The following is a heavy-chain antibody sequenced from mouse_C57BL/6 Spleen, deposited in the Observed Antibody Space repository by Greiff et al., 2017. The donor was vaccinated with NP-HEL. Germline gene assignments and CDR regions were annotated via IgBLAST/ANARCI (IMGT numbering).Heavy chain of an antibody. CDR2: ISSGSSSI. CDR1: GFTFSDYG. J-gene: IGHJ4*01. D-gene: IGHD5-1-1*01. Sequence: EVQVEESGGGLVKPGGSLKLSCAASGFTFSDYGMPWVRQTPEKGLEWVAYISSGSSSIYYADTVKGRFTISRDNARNTLYLQMSSLKSEDTAMYYCTRDTGGKYYYAMDYWGQGTSVTVSS. CDR3: TRDTGGKYYYAMDY. V-gene: IGHV5-17*03.